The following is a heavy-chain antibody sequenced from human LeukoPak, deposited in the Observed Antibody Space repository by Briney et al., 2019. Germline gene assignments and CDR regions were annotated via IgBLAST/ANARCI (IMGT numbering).Heavy chain of an antibody. CDR2: IYYSGST. D-gene: IGHD3-9*01. CDR3: ARVDFDWTFDY. J-gene: IGHJ4*02. CDR1: GGSISSSSYY. V-gene: IGHV4-39*01. Sequence: PSETLSLTCTVSGGSISSSSYYWGWIRQPPGKGLEWIGSIYYSGSTYYNPSLKSRVTISVDTSKNQFSLKLSSVTAADTAVCYCARVDFDWTFDYWGQGTLVTVSS.